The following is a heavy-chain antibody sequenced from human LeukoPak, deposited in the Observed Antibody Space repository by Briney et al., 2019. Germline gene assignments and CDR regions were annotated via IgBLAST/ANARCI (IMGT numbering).Heavy chain of an antibody. CDR2: IKQDGIEK. Sequence: PGGSLRLSCAASGFSFRSYWMDWVRQTPEKGLEWVANIKQDGIEKYFVDSVKGRFAISRDNAKNSLYLQMNSLRAEDTAVYYCATFRFLGTWGQGTMVTVSP. D-gene: IGHD3-3*01. J-gene: IGHJ3*01. CDR1: GFSFRSYW. CDR3: ATFRFLGT. V-gene: IGHV3-7*03.